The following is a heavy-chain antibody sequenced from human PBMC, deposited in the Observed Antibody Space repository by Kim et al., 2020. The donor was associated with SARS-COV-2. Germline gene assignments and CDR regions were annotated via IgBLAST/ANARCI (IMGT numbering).Heavy chain of an antibody. Sequence: ASVKVSCKASGYTFTKYAMNWVRQAPGQGLEWMGWINTNTGNPMYAQGFTGRFVFSLDTSVSTAYLQISSLKAEDTAVYYCARAYYDVLTSYYYYAFDIWGQGTMVSVSS. CDR1: GYTFTKYA. CDR3: ARAYYDVLTSYYYYAFDI. V-gene: IGHV7-4-1*02. CDR2: INTNTGNP. D-gene: IGHD3-9*01. J-gene: IGHJ3*02.